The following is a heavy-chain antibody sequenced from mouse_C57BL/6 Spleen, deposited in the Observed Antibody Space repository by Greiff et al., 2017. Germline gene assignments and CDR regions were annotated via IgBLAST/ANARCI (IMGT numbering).Heavy chain of an antibody. Sequence: VQLQQPGAELVMPGASVKLSCKASGYTFTSYWMHWVKQRPGQGLEWIGEIDPSDSYTNYNQKFKGKSTLTVDKSSSTAYMQLSSLTSEDSAVYYCAVLKGYAMDDWGQGTSVTVSS. D-gene: IGHD1-3*01. CDR3: AVLKGYAMDD. CDR2: IDPSDSYT. CDR1: GYTFTSYW. J-gene: IGHJ4*01. V-gene: IGHV1-69*01.